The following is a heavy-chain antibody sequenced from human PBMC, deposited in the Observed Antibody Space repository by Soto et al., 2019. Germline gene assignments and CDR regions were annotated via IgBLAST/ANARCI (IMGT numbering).Heavy chain of an antibody. D-gene: IGHD4-17*01. CDR2: INPNSGGT. V-gene: IGHV1-2*04. Sequence: ASVKVSCKASGYTFTGYYMHWVRQAPGQGLEWMGWINPNSGGTNYAQKFQGWVTMTRDTSISTAYMELSRLRSDDTAVYYCARDLWDYGDYFHCMDVWGEGTTVTVS. CDR1: GYTFTGYY. J-gene: IGHJ6*02. CDR3: ARDLWDYGDYFHCMDV.